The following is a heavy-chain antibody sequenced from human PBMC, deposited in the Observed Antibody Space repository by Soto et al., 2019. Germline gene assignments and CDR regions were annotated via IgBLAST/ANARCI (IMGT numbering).Heavy chain of an antibody. Sequence: EVQLLESGGGLVQPGGSLRLSCAASGFTFSSYAMSWVHQAPGKGLEWVSAISGSGGSTYYADSVKGRFTISRDNSKNTLYLQINSLRAEDTAVYYCAKVGYYDSSGCSIPEYYFDYWGQGTLVTVSS. J-gene: IGHJ4*02. CDR3: AKVGYYDSSGCSIPEYYFDY. D-gene: IGHD3-22*01. CDR1: GFTFSSYA. CDR2: ISGSGGST. V-gene: IGHV3-23*01.